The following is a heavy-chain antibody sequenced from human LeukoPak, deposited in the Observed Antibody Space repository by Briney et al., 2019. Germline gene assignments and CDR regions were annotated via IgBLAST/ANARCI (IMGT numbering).Heavy chain of an antibody. V-gene: IGHV1-18*01. CDR3: ARDDDYNPLVH. CDR2: ISTNNGDT. CDR1: GYTFTSNG. Sequence: ASVKVSCKASGYTFTSNGISWVRQAPGQGLEWMGWISTNNGDTKYGKKFQGRVIMTTDTSTSTTYKEVRSLRSDDTAVYYCARDDDYNPLVHWGQGTLVTVSS. D-gene: IGHD4/OR15-4a*01. J-gene: IGHJ4*02.